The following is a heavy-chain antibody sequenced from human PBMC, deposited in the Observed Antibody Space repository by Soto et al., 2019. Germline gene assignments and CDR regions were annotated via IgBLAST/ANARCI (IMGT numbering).Heavy chain of an antibody. J-gene: IGHJ6*01. CDR1: GFTFSSYG. CDR2: ISYDGSNK. Sequence: QVQLVESGGGVVQPGRSLRLSCAASGFTFSSYGMHWVRQAPGKGLEWVAVISYDGSNKYYADSVKGRFTISRDNSKNTLYLQMNSLRAEDTAVYYCAKETGYSYGYAAYYYYGMDVW. V-gene: IGHV3-30*18. CDR3: AKETGYSYGYAAYYYYGMDV. D-gene: IGHD5-18*01.